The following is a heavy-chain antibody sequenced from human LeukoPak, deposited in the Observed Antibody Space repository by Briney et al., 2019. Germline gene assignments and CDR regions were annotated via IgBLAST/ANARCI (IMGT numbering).Heavy chain of an antibody. V-gene: IGHV3-23*01. CDR1: GFTFNIYA. Sequence: GGSLRLSCAVSGFTFNIYAMSWVRQAPGKGLEWVSVISGSGGSTYYADSVKGRFTISRDNSKNTLYLQMNSLRAEDTAVYYCARDRPSQYSSGWYYFDYWGQGTLVTVSS. CDR3: ARDRPSQYSSGWYYFDY. CDR2: ISGSGGST. J-gene: IGHJ4*02. D-gene: IGHD6-19*01.